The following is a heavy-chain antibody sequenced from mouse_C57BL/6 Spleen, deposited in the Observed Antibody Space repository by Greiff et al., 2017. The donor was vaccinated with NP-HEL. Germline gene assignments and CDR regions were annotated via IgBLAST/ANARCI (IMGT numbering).Heavy chain of an antibody. J-gene: IGHJ4*01. D-gene: IGHD2-5*01. CDR2: IDPETGGT. V-gene: IGHV1-15*01. CDR3: TRMGSNYHYYAMDY. CDR1: GYTFTDYE. Sequence: QVQLKQSGAELVRPGASVTLSCKASGYTFTDYEMHWVKQTPVHGLEWIGAIDPETGGTAYNQKFKGKAILTADKSSSTAYMELRSLTSEDSAVYYCTRMGSNYHYYAMDYWGQGTSVTVSS.